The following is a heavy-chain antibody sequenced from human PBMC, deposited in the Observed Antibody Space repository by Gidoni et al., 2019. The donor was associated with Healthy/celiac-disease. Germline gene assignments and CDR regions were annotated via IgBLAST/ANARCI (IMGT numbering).Heavy chain of an antibody. V-gene: IGHV3-30*02. CDR3: AKDEAAGISDGMDV. J-gene: IGHJ6*02. D-gene: IGHD2-15*01. CDR1: GFPFSSYG. CDR2: IRYDGSNK. Sequence: QVQLVESGGGVVQPGGSLRLPCAASGFPFSSYGMHWVRQAPGKGLEWVAFIRYDGSNKYYADSVKGRFTISRDNSKNTLYLQMNSLRAEDTAVYYCAKDEAAGISDGMDVWGQGTTVTVSS.